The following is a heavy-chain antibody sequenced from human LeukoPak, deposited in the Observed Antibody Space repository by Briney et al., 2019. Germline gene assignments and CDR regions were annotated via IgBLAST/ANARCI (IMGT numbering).Heavy chain of an antibody. D-gene: IGHD4-11*01. J-gene: IGHJ4*02. V-gene: IGHV3-23*01. Sequence: SAISGSGGSTYYADSVKGRFTISRDNSKNTLYLQMHSLRAEDTAVYYCAKKGPSTVTTIDYWGQGTLVTVSS. CDR3: AKKGPSTVTTIDY. CDR2: ISGSGGST.